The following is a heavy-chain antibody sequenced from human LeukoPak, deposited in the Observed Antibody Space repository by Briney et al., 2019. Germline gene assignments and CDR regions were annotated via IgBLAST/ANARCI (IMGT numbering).Heavy chain of an antibody. CDR3: ARTAYSSGWSPRTVFDY. D-gene: IGHD6-19*01. CDR1: GGTYSSYA. CDR2: IIPIFGTA. Sequence: SVKVSCKASGGTYSSYAISWVRQDPGQGLEWMGGIIPIFGTANYAQKFQGRVTITADESTSTAYMELSSLRSEDTAVYYCARTAYSSGWSPRTVFDYWGQGTLVTVSS. J-gene: IGHJ4*02. V-gene: IGHV1-69*13.